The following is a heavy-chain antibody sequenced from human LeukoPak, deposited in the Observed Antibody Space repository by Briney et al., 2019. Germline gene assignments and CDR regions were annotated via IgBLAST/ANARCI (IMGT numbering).Heavy chain of an antibody. CDR2: IYYSGST. J-gene: IGHJ4*02. CDR3: ARTNSSGYYFDY. D-gene: IGHD6-19*01. Sequence: SETLSLTCTVSGGSISSSSYHWGWIRQPPGKGLEWIGSIYYSGSTYYNPSLKSRVTISVDTSKNQFSLKLSSVAAADTAVYYCARTNSSGYYFDYWGQGTLVTVSS. CDR1: GGSISSSSYH. V-gene: IGHV4-39*01.